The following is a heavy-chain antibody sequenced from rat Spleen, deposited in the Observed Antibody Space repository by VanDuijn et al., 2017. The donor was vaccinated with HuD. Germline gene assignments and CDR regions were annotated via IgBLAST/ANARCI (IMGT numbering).Heavy chain of an antibody. J-gene: IGHJ2*01. V-gene: IGHV2-47*01. CDR3: ARERVYFFDY. Sequence: QVQLKESGPGLVQPSQTLSLTCTVSGLSLTSNSVSWIRQPPGKGLEWMGVIWKNGGTDYNLVIKSRLSISRDTSKNQVFLKMNSLQSEDTTTYYCARERVYFFDYWGQGVMVTVSS. D-gene: IGHD1-4*01. CDR2: IWKNGGT. CDR1: GLSLTSNS.